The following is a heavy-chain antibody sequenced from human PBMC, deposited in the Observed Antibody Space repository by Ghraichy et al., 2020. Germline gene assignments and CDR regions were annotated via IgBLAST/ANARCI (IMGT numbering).Heavy chain of an antibody. CDR2: IKEDGSEK. V-gene: IGHV3-7*01. J-gene: IGHJ3*01. Sequence: GGSLRLSCAASGFTFSRYWMSWVRQAPGKGLAWVANIKEDGSEKEYVDSVKGRFTISRDNAKNSLYLQMSSLRADDTAVYYCARDPYDSSAYGAFDVWGQGTMVTVSS. CDR3: ARDPYDSSAYGAFDV. CDR1: GFTFSRYW. D-gene: IGHD3-22*01.